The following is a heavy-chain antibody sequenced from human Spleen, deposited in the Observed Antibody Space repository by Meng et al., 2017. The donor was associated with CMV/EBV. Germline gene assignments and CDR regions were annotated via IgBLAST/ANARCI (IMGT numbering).Heavy chain of an antibody. Sequence: ASVKVSCKASGYTFTGYYLHWVRQAPGQGLEWMGWINPNSGDTNYAQKFQGRVTLTRDTSISTVYMELNTLRSDDTAVYYCARQPVQSFDCWGQGTLVTVSS. J-gene: IGHJ4*02. CDR3: ARQPVQSFDC. CDR1: GYTFTGYY. CDR2: INPNSGDT. V-gene: IGHV1-2*02.